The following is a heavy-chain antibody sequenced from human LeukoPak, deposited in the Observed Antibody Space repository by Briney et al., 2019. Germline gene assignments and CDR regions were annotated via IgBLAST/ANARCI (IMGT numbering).Heavy chain of an antibody. CDR2: INHSGST. CDR1: GGSFSGFY. V-gene: IGHV4-34*01. Sequence: PSETLSLTCAVSGGSFSGFYWRWIRQPPGKGLEWIGEINHSGSTNYNPSLKSRVTISVDTSKNQFSLKLSSVTAAGTAVYYCAIYHRHSYGYYYYYYLDVWGKGTTVTVSS. CDR3: AIYHRHSYGYYYYYYLDV. J-gene: IGHJ6*03. D-gene: IGHD5-18*01.